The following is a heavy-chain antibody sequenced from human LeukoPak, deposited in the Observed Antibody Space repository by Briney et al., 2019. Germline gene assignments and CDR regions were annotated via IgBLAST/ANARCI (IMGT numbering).Heavy chain of an antibody. CDR1: GGTFSSYA. CDR3: ATPGRYDFWSGYEVAFDI. V-gene: IGHV1-69*05. CDR2: IIPIFGTA. Sequence: GSSVKVSCKASGGTFSSYAISWVRQAPGQGLEWMGRIIPIFGTANYAQKFQGRVTITTDESTSTVYMELSSLRSEDTAVYYCATPGRYDFWSGYEVAFDIWGQGTMVTVSS. J-gene: IGHJ3*02. D-gene: IGHD3-3*01.